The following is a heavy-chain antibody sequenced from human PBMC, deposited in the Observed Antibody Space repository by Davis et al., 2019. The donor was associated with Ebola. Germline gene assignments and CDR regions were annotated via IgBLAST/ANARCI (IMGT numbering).Heavy chain of an antibody. J-gene: IGHJ4*02. CDR2: IDHSGST. V-gene: IGHV4-34*01. CDR1: GGSFGNYY. D-gene: IGHD5-18*01. Sequence: SETLSLTCAVYGGSFGNYYWTWIRQPPGKGLEWLGEIDHSGSTNYNPSLKSRVTISVDTSKNQFSLKLSSVTAADTAVYYCVTSYLYSYGYNYWGQGTLVTVSS. CDR3: VTSYLYSYGYNY.